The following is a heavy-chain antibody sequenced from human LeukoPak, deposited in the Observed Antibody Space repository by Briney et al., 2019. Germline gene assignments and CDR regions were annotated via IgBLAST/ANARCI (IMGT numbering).Heavy chain of an antibody. D-gene: IGHD3-22*01. CDR3: TSTYYYDSSGSGYYYMDV. J-gene: IGHJ6*03. V-gene: IGHV3-15*01. CDR1: GFTFSGSA. Sequence: GGSLRLSCAASGFTFSGSAMSWVRQAPGRGLEWVGRIKSKTDGGTTDYAAPVKGRFTISRDDSKNTMYLQMNSLKTEDTAVYYCTSTYYYDSSGSGYYYMDVWGKGTTVTVSS. CDR2: IKSKTDGGTT.